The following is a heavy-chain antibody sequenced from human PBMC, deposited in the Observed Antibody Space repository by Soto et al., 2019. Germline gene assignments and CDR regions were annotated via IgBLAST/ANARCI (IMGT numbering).Heavy chain of an antibody. CDR3: ATTGMGLTLYYYYHGMDV. CDR2: MFYGGST. CDR1: GFTVSTNY. D-gene: IGHD1-26*01. V-gene: IGHV3-66*01. Sequence: EVPLVESGGGLVQPGGSLRLSCAASGFTVSTNYMTCVRQAPGKGLEWVSVMFYGGSTYYAASVKGRFTISRDDSKDTLYLQMNSLRAEDTAVYYCATTGMGLTLYYYYHGMDVXGQGTTVTVSS. J-gene: IGHJ6*02.